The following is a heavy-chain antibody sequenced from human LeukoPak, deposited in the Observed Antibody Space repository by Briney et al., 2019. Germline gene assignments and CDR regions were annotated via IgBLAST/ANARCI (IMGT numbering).Heavy chain of an antibody. CDR2: IYYSGST. V-gene: IGHV4-61*01. CDR3: ARDHGYDFWSGYSPGVAFDI. J-gene: IGHJ3*02. CDR1: GGSISSGSYY. D-gene: IGHD3-3*01. Sequence: SETLSLTCTVSGGSISSGSYYWSWIRQHPGKGLEWIGYIYYSGSTNYNPSLKSRVTISVDTSKNQFSLKLSSVTAADTAVYYCARDHGYDFWSGYSPGVAFDIWGQGTMVTVSS.